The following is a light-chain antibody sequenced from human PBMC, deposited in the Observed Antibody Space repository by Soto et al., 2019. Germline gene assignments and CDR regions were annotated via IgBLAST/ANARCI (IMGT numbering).Light chain of an antibody. Sequence: DIQTTPSPSTLSASVGDRVTITCRASQSISSWLAWYQQKPGKAPKLLIYDASFLESGVPSRFSSSGSGTEFPHPISSLLPDDLATYYCQQYNSYLWTVGQGTKVELK. CDR2: DAS. V-gene: IGKV1-5*01. CDR3: QQYNSYLWT. CDR1: QSISSW. J-gene: IGKJ1*01.